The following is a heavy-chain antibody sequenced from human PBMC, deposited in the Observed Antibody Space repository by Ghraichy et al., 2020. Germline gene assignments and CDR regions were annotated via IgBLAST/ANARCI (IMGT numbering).Heavy chain of an antibody. CDR1: GGSVTSAGHS. V-gene: IGHV4-30-2*06. CDR2: IYHTGNT. D-gene: IGHD5/OR15-5a*01. Sequence: TLSLTCAVSGGSVTSAGHSWSWTRQSPGKGLEWIGYIYHTGNTYYSPSFESRVTISLDRSKNQISLNLTSVVAADTAVYYCARGYRVSGLDVLGPGTTVTVSS. J-gene: IGHJ6*02. CDR3: ARGYRVSGLDV.